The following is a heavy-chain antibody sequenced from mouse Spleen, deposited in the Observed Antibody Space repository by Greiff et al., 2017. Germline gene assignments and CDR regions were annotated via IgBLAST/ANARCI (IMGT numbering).Heavy chain of an antibody. CDR3: ARGDGNWYFDV. V-gene: IGHV1-18*01. CDR1: GYTFTDYN. Sequence: EVQLQQSGPELVKPGASVKISCKASGYTFTDYNMDWVKQSHGKSLEWIGDINPNNGGTNYNQKFKGKATLTVDKSSSTAYMELRSLTSEDTAVXYCARGDGNWYFDVWGAGPPVPVSS. D-gene: IGHD2-3*01. J-gene: IGHJ1*01. CDR2: INPNNGGT.